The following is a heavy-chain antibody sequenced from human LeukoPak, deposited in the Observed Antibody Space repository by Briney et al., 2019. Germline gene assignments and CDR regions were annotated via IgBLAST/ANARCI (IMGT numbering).Heavy chain of an antibody. V-gene: IGHV1-8*03. Sequence: GASVKVSCKASGYTFTSYDINWVRQATGQGLEWMGWMNPNSGNTGYAQKFQDRVTITRNTSIITAYMELSSLRSEDTAVYYCARGTRYCSSTSCYRGGDYYYYMDVWGKGTTVTVSS. CDR1: GYTFTSYD. D-gene: IGHD2-2*02. CDR2: MNPNSGNT. CDR3: ARGTRYCSSTSCYRGGDYYYYMDV. J-gene: IGHJ6*03.